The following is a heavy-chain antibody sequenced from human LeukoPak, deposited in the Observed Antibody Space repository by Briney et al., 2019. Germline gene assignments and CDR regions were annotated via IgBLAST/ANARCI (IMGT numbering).Heavy chain of an antibody. D-gene: IGHD2-15*01. CDR1: GGSISSYY. Sequence: SETLSLTCTVSGGSISSYYWSWIRQPAGKGLEWIGRIYTSGSTNYNPSLKSRVTKSVDTSKNQFSLKLSSVTAADTAVYYCARGGLVAATPYYFDYWGQGTLVTVSS. V-gene: IGHV4-4*07. CDR3: ARGGLVAATPYYFDY. CDR2: IYTSGST. J-gene: IGHJ4*02.